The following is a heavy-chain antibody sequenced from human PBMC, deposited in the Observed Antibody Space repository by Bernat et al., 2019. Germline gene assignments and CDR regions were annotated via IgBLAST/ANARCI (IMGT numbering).Heavy chain of an antibody. CDR3: ARDGGYDFWSGYHHWFDP. CDR2: ISSSSSYT. CDR1: GFTFSDYY. Sequence: QVQLVESGGGLVKPGGSLRLSCAASGFTFSDYYMSWIRQAPGKGLEWVSYISSSSSYTNYADSVKGRFTISRDNSKNTLYLQMNSLRAEDTAVYYCARDGGYDFWSGYHHWFDPWGQGTLVTVSS. V-gene: IGHV3-11*06. J-gene: IGHJ5*02. D-gene: IGHD3-3*01.